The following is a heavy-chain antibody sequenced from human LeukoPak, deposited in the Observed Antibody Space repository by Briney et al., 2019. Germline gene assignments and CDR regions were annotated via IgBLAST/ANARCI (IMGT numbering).Heavy chain of an antibody. CDR3: AREYDAFDI. J-gene: IGHJ3*02. CDR2: IYTSGNT. V-gene: IGHV4-61*02. CDR1: GGSISSGSYY. Sequence: SETLSLTCTVSGGSISSGSYYWNWIRQPAGKGLEWIGRIYTSGNTNYNPSLKSRVTISVDTSKNQFSLKLSSVTAADTAVYYCAREYDAFDIWGQGTMVTVSS.